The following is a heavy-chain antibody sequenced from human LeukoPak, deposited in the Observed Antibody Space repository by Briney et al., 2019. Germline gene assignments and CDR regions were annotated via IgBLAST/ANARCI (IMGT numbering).Heavy chain of an antibody. CDR1: SGSFSGYY. D-gene: IGHD2-15*01. CDR3: ARRLVDSGASQVSDD. V-gene: IGHV4-34*01. Sequence: PSETLSLTCAVYSGSFSGYYWSWIRQPPGKGLEWIGEIKDSGSVNCNPSLKNRVTLSVDTSKNQFSLRLSSVAAADTAVYYCARRLVDSGASQVSDDWGQGTLVTVSS. CDR2: IKDSGSV. J-gene: IGHJ4*02.